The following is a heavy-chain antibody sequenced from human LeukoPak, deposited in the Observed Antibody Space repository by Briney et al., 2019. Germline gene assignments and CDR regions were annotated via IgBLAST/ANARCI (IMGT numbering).Heavy chain of an antibody. Sequence: GASVKVSCKASGYTFTSYGISWVRQAPGQGLEWMGWISAYNGNTNYAQKLQGRVTMTTDTSTSTAYMELRSLRSDDTAVYYCALGGYSGYARTYYFDYWGQGTLVTVSS. J-gene: IGHJ4*02. CDR1: GYTFTSYG. V-gene: IGHV1-18*01. D-gene: IGHD5-12*01. CDR3: ALGGYSGYARTYYFDY. CDR2: ISAYNGNT.